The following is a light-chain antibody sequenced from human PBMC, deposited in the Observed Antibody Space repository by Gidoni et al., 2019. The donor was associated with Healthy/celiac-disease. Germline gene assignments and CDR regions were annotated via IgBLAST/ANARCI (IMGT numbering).Light chain of an antibody. V-gene: IGKV3-20*01. CDR1: QSVSSSY. CDR2: GAA. J-gene: IGKJ2*01. CDR3: QQYGSSPLYT. Sequence: ELLLTQSPGTLSLSPGERATLSCSASQSVSSSYLAGYQQKPGQAPRRLIYGAASRATGIPDRFSGSGSGTDFTLTISRLEPEDFAVYYCQQYGSSPLYTFGQXTKLEIK.